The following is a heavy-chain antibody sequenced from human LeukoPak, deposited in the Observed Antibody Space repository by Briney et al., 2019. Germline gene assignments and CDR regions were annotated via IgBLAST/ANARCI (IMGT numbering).Heavy chain of an antibody. CDR1: GFTFSSYS. D-gene: IGHD6-19*01. J-gene: IGHJ4*02. CDR2: ISSSSSYI. V-gene: IGHV3-21*01. CDR3: ARGVRIAVAGYIDY. Sequence: GGSLRLSCAASGFTFSSYSMNWVRQAPGKGLEWVSSISSSSSYIYYADSVKGRFTISRDNAKNTLYLQMNSLRAEDTAVYYCARGVRIAVAGYIDYWGQGTLVTVSS.